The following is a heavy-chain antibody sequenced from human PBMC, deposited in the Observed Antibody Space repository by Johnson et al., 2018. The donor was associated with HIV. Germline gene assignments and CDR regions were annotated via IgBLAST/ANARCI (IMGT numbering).Heavy chain of an antibody. Sequence: VQLVESGGGAVQPGKSLRLSCAASGFTFDDYAMHWVRQAPGKGLECVSGISWNSGSIGYADSVKGRFTISRDNAKNSLYLQMNSLRAEDTALYYCAKALGGSYGGSEAFDIWGQGTMVTVSS. D-gene: IGHD1-26*01. J-gene: IGHJ3*02. CDR3: AKALGGSYGGSEAFDI. CDR1: GFTFDDYA. CDR2: ISWNSGSI. V-gene: IGHV3-9*01.